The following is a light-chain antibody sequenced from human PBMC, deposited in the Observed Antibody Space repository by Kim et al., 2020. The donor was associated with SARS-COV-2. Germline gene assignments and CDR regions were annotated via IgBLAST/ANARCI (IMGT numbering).Light chain of an antibody. CDR2: DVS. Sequence: QSALTQPASVSGSPGQSITISCTGTSSDVGGYDYVSWYQHPPGKAPELIIYDVSKRSSGVSDRFSGSKSGNTASLTISGLQAEDEADYYCSSYTSSSTYVFGTGTKVTVL. V-gene: IGLV2-14*03. J-gene: IGLJ1*01. CDR1: SSDVGGYDY. CDR3: SSYTSSSTYV.